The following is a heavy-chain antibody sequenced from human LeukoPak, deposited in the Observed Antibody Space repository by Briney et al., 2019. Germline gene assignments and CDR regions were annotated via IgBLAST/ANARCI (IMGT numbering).Heavy chain of an antibody. J-gene: IGHJ5*02. CDR3: AGRGYSSGWWPFDP. V-gene: IGHV4-39*01. CDR1: GGSISSSSYY. Sequence: PSETLSLTCTVSGGSISSSSYYWGWIRQPPGKGLEWIGSIYYRGSTYYNPSLKSRVTISVDTSKNQFSLKLSSVTAADTAVYYCAGRGYSSGWWPFDPWGQGTLVTVSS. CDR2: IYYRGST. D-gene: IGHD6-19*01.